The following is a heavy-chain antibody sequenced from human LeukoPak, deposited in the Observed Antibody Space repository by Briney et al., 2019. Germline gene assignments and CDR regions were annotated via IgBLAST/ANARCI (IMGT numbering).Heavy chain of an antibody. J-gene: IGHJ5*02. CDR1: GYTFTGYY. CDR3: AREFITASGNWFDP. D-gene: IGHD6-25*01. V-gene: IGHV1-2*02. CDR2: INPNSGGT. Sequence: ASVKVSCKASGYTFTGYYMHWVRQAPGQGLEWMGWINPNSGGTNYAQKFQGRVTMTRDTSISTAYMELSRLRSDDTAVYYCAREFITASGNWFDPWGQGTLVTASS.